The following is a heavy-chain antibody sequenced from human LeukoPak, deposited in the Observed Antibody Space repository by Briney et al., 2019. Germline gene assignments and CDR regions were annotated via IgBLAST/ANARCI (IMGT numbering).Heavy chain of an antibody. J-gene: IGHJ2*01. V-gene: IGHV4-4*07. CDR2: IYTSGST. CDR3: ARDRDYVTTYWYFDL. D-gene: IGHD4-17*01. Sequence: SETLSLTCTVSGGSISSYYWSWIRQPAGKGLEWIGRIYTSGSTNYNPSLKSRVTMSVDTSKNQFSLKLSSVTAADTAVYYCARDRDYVTTYWYFDLWGRGTLVTVSS. CDR1: GGSISSYY.